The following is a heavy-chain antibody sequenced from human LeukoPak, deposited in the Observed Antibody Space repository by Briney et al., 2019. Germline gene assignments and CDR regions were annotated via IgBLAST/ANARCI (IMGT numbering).Heavy chain of an antibody. J-gene: IGHJ5*02. CDR3: AREGPYDSSGYYGRERGFDP. Sequence: GASVKVTCKASGYTFTNYGISWVRQAPGQGLEWMGWISAYNGNTNYAQKLQGRVTMTTDTSTSTAYMELRSLRSDDTAVYYCAREGPYDSSGYYGRERGFDPWGQGTLVTVSS. CDR1: GYTFTNYG. CDR2: ISAYNGNT. D-gene: IGHD3-22*01. V-gene: IGHV1-18*01.